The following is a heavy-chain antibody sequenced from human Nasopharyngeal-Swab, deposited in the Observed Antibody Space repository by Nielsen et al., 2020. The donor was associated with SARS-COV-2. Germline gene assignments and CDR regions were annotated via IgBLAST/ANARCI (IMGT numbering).Heavy chain of an antibody. V-gene: IGHV3-21*01. D-gene: IGHD1-1*01. CDR3: VRLGTESYHYYSLDV. J-gene: IGHJ6*02. Sequence: GGSLRLSCATSGFNFNMYSMYWVRQAPGKGLEWVSSISSSSNYIYYGDSVKGRFTISRDNTQKSLYLEMNSLRVEDTAVYYCVRLGTESYHYYSLDVWGQGTTVTVSS. CDR2: ISSSSNYI. CDR1: GFNFNMYS.